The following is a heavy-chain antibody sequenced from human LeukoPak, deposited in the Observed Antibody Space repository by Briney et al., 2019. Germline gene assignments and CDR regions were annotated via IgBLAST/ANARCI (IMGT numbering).Heavy chain of an antibody. CDR3: ARDLSGIAVAGTYYYYYGMDV. J-gene: IGHJ6*02. CDR2: IYYSGST. V-gene: IGHV4-59*01. D-gene: IGHD6-19*01. CDR1: GGSFSGYY. Sequence: SETLSLTCAVYGGSFSGYYWSWIRQPPGKGLEWIGYIYYSGSTNYNPSLKSRVTISVDTSKNQFSLKLSSVTAADTAVYYCARDLSGIAVAGTYYYYYGMDVWGQGTTVTVSS.